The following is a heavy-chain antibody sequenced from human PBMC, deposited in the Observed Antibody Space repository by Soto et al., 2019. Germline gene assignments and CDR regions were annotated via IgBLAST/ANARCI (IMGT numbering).Heavy chain of an antibody. V-gene: IGHV2-5*02. CDR1: GFSLSTSGVG. D-gene: IGHD3-22*01. J-gene: IGHJ5*02. Sequence: QITLKESGPTLVKPTQTLTLTCTFSGFSLSTSGVGVGWIRQPPGKALEWLALIYWDDEKRYSPSLKTRLTITMDTYKNQVVRRLTNMNPVDTARYFSAPRTEYDSSALGWFAPWGQGNLVTVFS. CDR3: APRTEYDSSALGWFAP. CDR2: IYWDDEK.